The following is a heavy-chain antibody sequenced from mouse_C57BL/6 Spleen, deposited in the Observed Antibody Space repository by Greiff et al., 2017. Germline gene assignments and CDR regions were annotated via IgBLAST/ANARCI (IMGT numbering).Heavy chain of an antibody. CDR1: GYTFTSYW. CDR3: ARGDTTRDYAMDY. D-gene: IGHD1-1*01. J-gene: IGHJ4*01. V-gene: IGHV1-55*01. CDR2: IYPGSGST. Sequence: VQLQQSGAELVKPGASVKMSCKASGYTFTSYWITWVKQRPGQGLEWIGDIYPGSGSTNYNEKFKSKATLTVDTSSSTAYMQLSSLTSEDSAVYYCARGDTTRDYAMDYWGQGTSVTVSS.